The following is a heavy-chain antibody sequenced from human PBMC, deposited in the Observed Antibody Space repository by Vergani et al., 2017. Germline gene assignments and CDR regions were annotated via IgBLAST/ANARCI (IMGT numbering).Heavy chain of an antibody. Sequence: QVRLVESGGGVVQPGGSLRLSCAASGFTFSNYGMHWVRQAPGKGLEWVTFIRYDGVKIYADSVKGRFTISRDNSKITLYLQMSSLGDEDTGVYYCAKEIGRGFCGGDSCYEGWFDPWAQGTLVTVSS. J-gene: IGHJ5*02. CDR3: AKEIGRGFCGGDSCYEGWFDP. CDR2: IRYDGVKI. CDR1: GFTFSNYG. V-gene: IGHV3-30*02. D-gene: IGHD2-15*01.